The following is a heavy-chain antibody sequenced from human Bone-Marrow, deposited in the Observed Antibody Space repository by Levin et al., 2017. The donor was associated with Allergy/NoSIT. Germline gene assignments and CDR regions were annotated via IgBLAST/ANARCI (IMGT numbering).Heavy chain of an antibody. D-gene: IGHD3-16*01. Sequence: NASETLSLTCAISGDSVSSNTLTWNWIRQSPSRGLEWLGRTYYRSKWSNDYAVSVKSRITINPDTSKNQFSLQLNSVTPEDTAVYYCARGSPYRGAFDIWGQGTMVTVSS. J-gene: IGHJ3*02. CDR3: ARGSPYRGAFDI. CDR1: GDSVSSNTLT. CDR2: TYYRSKWSN. V-gene: IGHV6-1*01.